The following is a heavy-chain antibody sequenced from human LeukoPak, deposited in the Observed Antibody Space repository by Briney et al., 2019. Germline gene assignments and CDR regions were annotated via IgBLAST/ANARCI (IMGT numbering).Heavy chain of an antibody. CDR3: AKDWNWAIDY. D-gene: IGHD1-7*01. CDR2: ISDSGGST. J-gene: IGHJ4*02. CDR1: GFTFSSYA. V-gene: IGHV3-23*01. Sequence: GGSLRLSCAASGFTFSSYAMSWVRQAPGKGLEWISRISDSGGSTYFADFVKGRFTISRDNSKNTLFLQMNNLRVEDMAVFYCAKDWNWAIDYWGQGTLVTVSS.